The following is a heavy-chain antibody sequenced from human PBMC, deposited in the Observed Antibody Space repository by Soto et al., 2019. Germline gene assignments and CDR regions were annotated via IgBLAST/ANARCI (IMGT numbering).Heavy chain of an antibody. D-gene: IGHD6-13*01. CDR2: IYHSGST. CDR3: ARAAMGGSSRPFDY. V-gene: IGHV4-4*02. J-gene: IGHJ4*02. Sequence: SETPSLTCAVSGGSISSSNWWSWVRQPPGKGLEWIGEIYHSGSTNYNPSLKSRVTISVDKSKNQFSLKLSSVTAADTAVYYCARAAMGGSSRPFDYWGQGTLVTVSS. CDR1: GGSISSSNW.